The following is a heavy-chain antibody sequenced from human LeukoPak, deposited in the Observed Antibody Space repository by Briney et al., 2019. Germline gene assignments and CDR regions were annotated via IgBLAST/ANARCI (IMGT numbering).Heavy chain of an antibody. D-gene: IGHD6-19*01. Sequence: ASVKVSCKASSYTFTNYGISWVRQAPGQGLEWMGWISAYNGNTNYAQKLQGRVTMTTDTPTSTAYMELRSLRSDDTAVYYCARSPGYSSGWYRYFDYWGQGTLVTVSS. CDR3: ARSPGYSSGWYRYFDY. J-gene: IGHJ4*02. CDR2: ISAYNGNT. CDR1: SYTFTNYG. V-gene: IGHV1-18*01.